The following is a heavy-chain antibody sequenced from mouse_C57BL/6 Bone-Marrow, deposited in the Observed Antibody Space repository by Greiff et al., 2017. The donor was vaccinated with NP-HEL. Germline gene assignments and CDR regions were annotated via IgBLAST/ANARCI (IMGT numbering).Heavy chain of an antibody. CDR3: ARSGSNYWYFDV. V-gene: IGHV1-19*01. J-gene: IGHJ1*03. Sequence: EVQLQQSGPVLVKPGASVKMSCKASGYTFTDYYMNWVKQSHGKSLEWIGVINPYNGGTSYNQKFKGKATLTVDKSSSPAYMELNSLTSEDSAVYYCARSGSNYWYFDVWGTGTTVTVSS. D-gene: IGHD3-1*01. CDR2: INPYNGGT. CDR1: GYTFTDYY.